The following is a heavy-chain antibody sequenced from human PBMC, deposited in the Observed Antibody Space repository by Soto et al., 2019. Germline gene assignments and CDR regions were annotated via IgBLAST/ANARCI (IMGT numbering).Heavy chain of an antibody. J-gene: IGHJ4*02. CDR3: ARLLLDIVVISTAILPFDY. CDR2: LSYSGST. V-gene: IGHV4-39*01. D-gene: IGHD2-2*02. Sequence: LSLTWTVSGGSISSSSHYWVLIRQPPGKGLEWIGSLSYSGSTYYNTSLMSRVTVSVETSKNQFSLNLSSVTAADTAVYYCARLLLDIVVISTAILPFDYWGQGTLVTVSS. CDR1: GGSISSSSHY.